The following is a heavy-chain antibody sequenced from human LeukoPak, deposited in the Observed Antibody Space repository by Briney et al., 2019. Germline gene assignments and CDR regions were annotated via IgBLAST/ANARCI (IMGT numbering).Heavy chain of an antibody. CDR1: GFTFSSYA. D-gene: IGHD7-27*01. V-gene: IGHV3-23*01. CDR3: AKYSGRLGVREVFDF. J-gene: IGHJ3*01. CDR2: IGAVGTNS. Sequence: GGSLRLSCAASGFTFSSYAMTWLRQAPGKGLEWVASIGAVGTNSYYADSVAGRFTISRDNSIQTLLVQMNSLRAEDTAVYFCAKYSGRLGVREVFDFCGQGTMVTVSS.